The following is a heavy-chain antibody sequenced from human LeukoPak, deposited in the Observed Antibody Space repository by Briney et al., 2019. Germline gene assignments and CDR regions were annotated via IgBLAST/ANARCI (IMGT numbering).Heavy chain of an antibody. CDR1: GGSISSYY. CDR3: ARLVDTAMAPDY. D-gene: IGHD5-18*01. Sequence: VKPSETLSLTCTVSGGSISSYYWSWIRQPPGKGLEWIGYIYYSGSTNYNPSLKSRVTISVDTSKNQFSLKLSSVTAADTAVYYCARLVDTAMAPDYWGQGTLVTVSS. J-gene: IGHJ4*02. V-gene: IGHV4-59*08. CDR2: IYYSGST.